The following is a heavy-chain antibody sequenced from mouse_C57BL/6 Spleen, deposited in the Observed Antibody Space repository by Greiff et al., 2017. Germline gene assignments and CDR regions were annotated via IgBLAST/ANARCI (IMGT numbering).Heavy chain of an antibody. J-gene: IGHJ2*01. V-gene: IGHV1-26*01. D-gene: IGHD6-1*01. CDR1: GYTFTDYY. Sequence: EVQLQQSGPELVKPGASVKISCKASGYTFTDYYMNWVKQSHGKSLEWIGDINPNNGGTSYNQKFKGKATLTVDKSSSTAYMELRSLTSEDSAVYYCARDGCLDYWGQGTTLTVSS. CDR2: INPNNGGT. CDR3: ARDGCLDY.